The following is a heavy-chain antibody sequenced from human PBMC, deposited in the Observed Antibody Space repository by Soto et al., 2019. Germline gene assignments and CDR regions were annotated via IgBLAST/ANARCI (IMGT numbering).Heavy chain of an antibody. D-gene: IGHD3-10*01. CDR2: ISGNGGST. V-gene: IGHV3-23*01. Sequence: PGGSLRLSCAASGFTFSSYAMSWVRQAPGRGLEWVSIISGNGGSTYYAASVKGRFTISRDNTKNTLYLQMDSLTAEDTAVYYCSKGSEFSHLFPLNFDFWGQGALVTVSS. J-gene: IGHJ4*02. CDR3: SKGSEFSHLFPLNFDF. CDR1: GFTFSSYA.